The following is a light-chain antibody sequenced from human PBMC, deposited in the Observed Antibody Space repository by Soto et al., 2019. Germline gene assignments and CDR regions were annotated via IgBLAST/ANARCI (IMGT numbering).Light chain of an antibody. V-gene: IGKV3-11*01. CDR3: QHRSNWPPPVT. CDR1: QSVSSSY. Sequence: TQSPSLLSPSIGESVTLSCRASQSVSSSYLAWYQQKPGQAPRLLIYGASNRATGIPARFSGTGSGTDFALTIASLEPEDFAVYYCQHRSNWPPPVTFGQGTRLEIK. J-gene: IGKJ5*01. CDR2: GAS.